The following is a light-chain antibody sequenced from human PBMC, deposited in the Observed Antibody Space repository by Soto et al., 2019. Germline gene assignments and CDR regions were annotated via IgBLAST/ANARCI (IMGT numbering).Light chain of an antibody. J-gene: IGKJ4*01. CDR3: QQANSFP. Sequence: DIQMTQSPSSVSASVGDRVTITCRASQCISNWLAWYQQKPGKAPKLLIYAASSLVNGVPSRFSGSGSGTNFTLTISSLQPEDLATDYCQQANSFPFGGGTKVEI. CDR1: QCISNW. V-gene: IGKV1-12*01. CDR2: AAS.